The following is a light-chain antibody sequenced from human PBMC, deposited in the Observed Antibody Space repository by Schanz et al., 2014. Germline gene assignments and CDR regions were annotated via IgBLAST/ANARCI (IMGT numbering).Light chain of an antibody. Sequence: QSVLTQPPSASGTPGQRVTISCSGSSSNIGSNTVNWYQQLPGTAPKLLIYSNNQRPSGVPDRFSGSKSGTSASLAISGLRSEDEADYYCSSYASSSGVFGGGTKLTVL. CDR1: SSNIGSNT. CDR3: SSYASSSGV. J-gene: IGLJ3*02. CDR2: SNN. V-gene: IGLV1-44*01.